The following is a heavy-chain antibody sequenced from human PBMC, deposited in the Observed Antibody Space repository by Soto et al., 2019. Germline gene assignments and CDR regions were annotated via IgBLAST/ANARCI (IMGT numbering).Heavy chain of an antibody. CDR3: ARGRLMGTADS. V-gene: IGHV1-8*01. D-gene: IGHD1-7*01. Sequence: QVQLVQSGAEVKEPGASVKVSCKASGFIFTSFDINLVRQATGQGLEWMGWMNPNTGNAGHEHKFQGRVTMTRNTSITTAYMELSNLTSEDTAVYYCARGRLMGTADSWGQGTLVTVSS. CDR1: GFIFTSFD. J-gene: IGHJ4*02. CDR2: MNPNTGNA.